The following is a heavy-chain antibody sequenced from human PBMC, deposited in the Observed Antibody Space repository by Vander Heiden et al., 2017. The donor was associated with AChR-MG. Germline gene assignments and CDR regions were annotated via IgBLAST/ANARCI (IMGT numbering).Heavy chain of an antibody. Sequence: EVQLLESGGGLVQPGGSLRLSCAASGFTFSSYAMSWVRQAPGKGLEWVSAISGSGGSTYYADSVKGRFTISRDNSKNTLYLQMNSLRAEDTAVYYCAKDRGYSSDHGGNWFDPWGQGTLVTVSS. J-gene: IGHJ5*02. CDR1: GFTFSSYA. CDR2: ISGSGGST. D-gene: IGHD5-18*01. V-gene: IGHV3-23*01. CDR3: AKDRGYSSDHGGNWFDP.